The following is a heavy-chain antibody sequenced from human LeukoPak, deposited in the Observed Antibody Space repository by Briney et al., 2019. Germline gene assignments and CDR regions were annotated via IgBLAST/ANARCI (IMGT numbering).Heavy chain of an antibody. CDR2: INPNSGGT. CDR3: ARDPAITIFGVVIIGTYGMDV. Sequence: ASVKVSCKASGYTFTGYYMHWVRQAPGQGLEWMGRINPNSGGTNYAQKFQGRVTMTRDTSISTAYMELSRLRSDDTAVYYCARDPAITIFGVVIIGTYGMDVWGQGTTVTVSS. D-gene: IGHD3-3*01. V-gene: IGHV1-2*06. J-gene: IGHJ6*02. CDR1: GYTFTGYY.